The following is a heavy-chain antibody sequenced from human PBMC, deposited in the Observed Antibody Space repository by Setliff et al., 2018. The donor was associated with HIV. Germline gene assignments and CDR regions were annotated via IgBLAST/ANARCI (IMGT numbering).Heavy chain of an antibody. D-gene: IGHD1-26*01. Sequence: ASVKGPCKTSGYTVKSYDINWVRQAPGQRPEWMARINAGNGNREYSPKFQGRVTITADTYASTMYMELSSLGSEDTAVYYCARVGNNRLQFFDHWGQGTLVTVSS. V-gene: IGHV1-3*01. CDR1: GYTVKSYD. CDR3: ARVGNNRLQFFDH. CDR2: INAGNGNR. J-gene: IGHJ4*02.